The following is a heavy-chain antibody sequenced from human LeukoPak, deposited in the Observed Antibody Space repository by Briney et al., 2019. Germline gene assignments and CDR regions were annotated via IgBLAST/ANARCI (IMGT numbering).Heavy chain of an antibody. D-gene: IGHD5-18*01. CDR3: ARDAGYSYGYVAY. CDR2: ISYDGSNK. Sequence: GGSLRLSCAASGFTFSSYAMHWVRQAPGKGLEWVAVISYDGSNKYYADSVKGRFTISRDNSKNTLYLQMNSLRAEDTAVYYCARDAGYSYGYVAYWGQGTLVTVSS. J-gene: IGHJ4*02. V-gene: IGHV3-30-3*01. CDR1: GFTFSSYA.